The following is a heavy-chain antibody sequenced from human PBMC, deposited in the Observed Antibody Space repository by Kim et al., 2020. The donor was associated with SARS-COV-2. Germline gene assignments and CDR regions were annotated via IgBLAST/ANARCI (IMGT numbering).Heavy chain of an antibody. CDR1: GFTFSSYS. D-gene: IGHD6-19*01. V-gene: IGHV3-21*01. CDR2: ISSSSSYI. Sequence: GGSLRLSCAASGFTFSSYSMNWVRQAPGKGLEWVSSISSSSSYIYYADSVKGRFTISRDNAKNSLYLQMNSLRAEDTAVYYCARARSVGAVAGLIGYWGQGTLVTVSS. J-gene: IGHJ4*02. CDR3: ARARSVGAVAGLIGY.